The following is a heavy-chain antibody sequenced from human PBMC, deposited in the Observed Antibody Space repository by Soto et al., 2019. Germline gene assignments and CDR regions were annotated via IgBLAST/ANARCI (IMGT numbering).Heavy chain of an antibody. CDR3: ASQGLYYYGLDV. CDR1: GFPFSTYW. Sequence: GSLRLSCAASGFPFSTYWMHWVRQAPGKGPVWVSRINNDGSTTRYADSVKGRFTISRDNAKNTLYLQMNSLRAEDTAVYYCASQGLYYYGLDVWGRGTTVTVSS. CDR2: INNDGSTT. J-gene: IGHJ6*02. V-gene: IGHV3-74*01.